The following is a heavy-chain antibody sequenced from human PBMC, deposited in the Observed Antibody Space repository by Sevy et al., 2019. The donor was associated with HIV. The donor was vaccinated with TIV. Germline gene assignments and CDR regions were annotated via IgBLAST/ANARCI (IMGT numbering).Heavy chain of an antibody. CDR3: ARDDLGEDY. D-gene: IGHD1-1*01. Sequence: SETRSLTCAVYGGSFSGYYWSWIRQPPGKGLEWIGEINHSGSTNYNPSLKSRVTISVDTSKNQFSLKLSSVTAADTAVYYCARDDLGEDYWGQGTLVTVSS. V-gene: IGHV4-34*01. CDR1: GGSFSGYY. J-gene: IGHJ4*02. CDR2: INHSGST.